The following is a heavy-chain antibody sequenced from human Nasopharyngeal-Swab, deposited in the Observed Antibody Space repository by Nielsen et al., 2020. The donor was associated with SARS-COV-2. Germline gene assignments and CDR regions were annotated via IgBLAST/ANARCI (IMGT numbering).Heavy chain of an antibody. CDR2: INTNTGNP. Sequence: WVRQAPGQGLEWMGWINTNTGNPTYAQGFTGRFVFSLDTSVSTAYLQISSLKAEDTAVYYCARGTTIFGVVTMGGDDYWGQGTLVTVSS. J-gene: IGHJ4*02. V-gene: IGHV7-4-1*02. CDR3: ARGTTIFGVVTMGGDDY. D-gene: IGHD3-3*01.